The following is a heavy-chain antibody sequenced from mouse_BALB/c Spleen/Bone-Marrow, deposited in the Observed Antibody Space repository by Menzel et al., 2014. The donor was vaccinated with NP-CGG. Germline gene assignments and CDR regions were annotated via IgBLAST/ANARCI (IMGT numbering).Heavy chain of an antibody. Sequence: VQLQQSGAELVKPGASVKLSCTASGFNIKDTYMHWVKQRTEQGLEWIGRIDPANGNTKYDQEFKGKATITADTSSNTAFQQLSSLASEVTSCYYCARERPEDCYWGQGTTLTVSS. CDR2: IDPANGNT. CDR1: GFNIKDTY. CDR3: ARERPEDCY. J-gene: IGHJ2*01. V-gene: IGHV14-3*02.